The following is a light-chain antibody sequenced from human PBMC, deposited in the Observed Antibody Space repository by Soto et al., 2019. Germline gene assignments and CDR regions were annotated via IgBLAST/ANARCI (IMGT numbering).Light chain of an antibody. Sequence: QSVLTQPPSVSVAPGQRVTISCTGSSSNIGAGYDVHWYQQLPGTAPKLLIFGNSNRPSGVPDRFSGSKSCTSASLALTGLQAEDEADYYCQSYDSSLSAWVFGGGTKVTVL. V-gene: IGLV1-40*01. CDR1: SSNIGAGYD. CDR2: GNS. J-gene: IGLJ3*02. CDR3: QSYDSSLSAWV.